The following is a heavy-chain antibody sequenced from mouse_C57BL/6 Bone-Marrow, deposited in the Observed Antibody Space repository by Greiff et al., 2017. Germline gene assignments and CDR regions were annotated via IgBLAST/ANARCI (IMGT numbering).Heavy chain of an antibody. D-gene: IGHD2-4*01. CDR2: IYPGGGYT. Sequence: QVQLQQSGAELVRPGTSVKMSCKASGYTFTNYWIGWAKQRPGHGLEWIGDIYPGGGYTNYNEKFKGKATLTAAKSSSTAYMQFSSLTSEDSAIYYCARGYDYDQYYFDYWGQGTTLTVSS. V-gene: IGHV1-63*01. CDR1: GYTFTNYW. J-gene: IGHJ2*01. CDR3: ARGYDYDQYYFDY.